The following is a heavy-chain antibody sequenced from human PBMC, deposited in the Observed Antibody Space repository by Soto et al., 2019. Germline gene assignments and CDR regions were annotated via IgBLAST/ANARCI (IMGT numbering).Heavy chain of an antibody. CDR3: ASTVPAVVVAASFPLDY. Sequence: PGGSLRLSCAASGFTFSSYAMSWVRQAPGKGLEWVSAISGSGGSTYYADSVKGRFTISRDNSKNTLYLQMNSLRAEDTAVYYCASTVPAVVVAASFPLDYWGQGTLVTVSS. CDR1: GFTFSSYA. D-gene: IGHD2-15*01. CDR2: ISGSGGST. J-gene: IGHJ4*02. V-gene: IGHV3-23*01.